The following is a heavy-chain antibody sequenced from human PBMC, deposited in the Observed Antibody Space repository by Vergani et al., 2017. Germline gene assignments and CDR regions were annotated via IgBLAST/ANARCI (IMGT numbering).Heavy chain of an antibody. D-gene: IGHD6-13*01. J-gene: IGHJ5*02. CDR1: GGSFSGYY. CDR2: INHSGST. CDR3: ASAGLRAAAGTGWFDP. V-gene: IGHV4-34*01. Sequence: QVQLQQWGAGLLKPSETLSLTCAVYGGSFSGYYWSWIRQPPGKGLEWIGEINHSGSTNYNPSLKSRVTIAVDTSKNQFSLKLSSVTAADTAVYYWASAGLRAAAGTGWFDPWGQGTLVTVSS.